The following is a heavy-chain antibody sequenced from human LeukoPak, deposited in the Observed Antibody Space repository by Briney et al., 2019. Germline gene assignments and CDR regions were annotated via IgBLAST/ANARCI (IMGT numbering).Heavy chain of an antibody. J-gene: IGHJ1*01. CDR3: AGAQDYCSGSTRYGYFQY. CDR1: GFTFSSHW. D-gene: IGHD2-15*01. Sequence: GGSLRLSCAASGFTFSSHWMYWVRQAPGKGLEWVSATYSGGSTYYADSVKGRFTISSDNSKNTLYLQMNSLKAEDTAIYYCAGAQDYCSGSTRYGYFQYWGQGTLVTVSS. CDR2: TYSGGST. V-gene: IGHV3-53*01.